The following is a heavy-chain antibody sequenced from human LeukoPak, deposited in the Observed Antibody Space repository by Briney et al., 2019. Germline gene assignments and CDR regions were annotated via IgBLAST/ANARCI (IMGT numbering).Heavy chain of an antibody. Sequence: ASVKVSCKASGGTFSSYAISWVRQAPGQGLEWMGGIIPIFGTANYAQKFQGRVTMTRDTSISTAYMELSRLRSDDTAVYYCARDGRYDSSGYPFDYWGQGTLVTVSS. J-gene: IGHJ4*02. V-gene: IGHV1-69*05. CDR2: IIPIFGTA. CDR1: GGTFSSYA. CDR3: ARDGRYDSSGYPFDY. D-gene: IGHD3-22*01.